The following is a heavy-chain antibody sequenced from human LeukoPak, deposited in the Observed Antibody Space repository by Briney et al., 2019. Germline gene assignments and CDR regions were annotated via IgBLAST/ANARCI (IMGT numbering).Heavy chain of an antibody. J-gene: IGHJ5*02. CDR3: ARGRTYYSP. D-gene: IGHD3-10*01. V-gene: IGHV4-31*03. Sequence: SETFSLTCTVSGGAIRNGGYYWSWIRQHPGKGLEWIGCISYSGTTYYNPTLGGRVTISVDTSKNQFSLNLNSVTAADTAVYYCARGRTYYSPWSQGKWVTVSS. CDR1: GGAIRNGGYY. CDR2: ISYSGTT.